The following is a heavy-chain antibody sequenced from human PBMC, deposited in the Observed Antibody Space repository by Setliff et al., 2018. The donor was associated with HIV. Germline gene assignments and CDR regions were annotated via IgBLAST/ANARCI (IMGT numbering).Heavy chain of an antibody. J-gene: IGHJ6*03. CDR3: ARGLRPAYYYIDV. CDR1: GDSVSFYY. D-gene: IGHD6-6*01. CDR2: ISDSGST. V-gene: IGHV4-59*02. Sequence: SETLSLTCTVSGDSVSFYYWSWIRQSPGKGLEWLAYISDSGSTNYNPSLKSRVTMSLDTSKNQFSLNLSSVTTADTSVYYCARGLRPAYYYIDVWGKGTTVTV.